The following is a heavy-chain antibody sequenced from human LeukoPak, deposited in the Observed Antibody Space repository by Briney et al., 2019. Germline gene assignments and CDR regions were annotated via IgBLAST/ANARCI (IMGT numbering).Heavy chain of an antibody. V-gene: IGHV1-2*02. CDR1: GYTFTGYY. Sequence: ASVKVSCKASGYTFTGYYMHWVRQAPGQGLEWMGWINPNSGGTNYAQKFQGRVTMTRDTSISTAYMELSRLRSDDTAVYYCARGYSSGHGDYYYYYMDVWGKGTTVTISS. CDR3: ARGYSSGHGDYYYYYMDV. J-gene: IGHJ6*03. D-gene: IGHD6-19*01. CDR2: INPNSGGT.